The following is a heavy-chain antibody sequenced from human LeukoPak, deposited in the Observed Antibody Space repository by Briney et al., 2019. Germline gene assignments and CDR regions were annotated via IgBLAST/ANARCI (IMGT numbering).Heavy chain of an antibody. V-gene: IGHV3-23*01. CDR3: AKFRPITSVAGTIFHY. Sequence: GGFLRLSCAASGFTFTNYAMSWVRQAPGKGLEWVSAISGNGGSTYYADSVKGRFTISRDNSKNTLYLQMNSLRAEDTAVYYCAKFRPITSVAGTIFHYWGQGALVTVSS. CDR2: ISGNGGST. CDR1: GFTFTNYA. J-gene: IGHJ4*02. D-gene: IGHD6-19*01.